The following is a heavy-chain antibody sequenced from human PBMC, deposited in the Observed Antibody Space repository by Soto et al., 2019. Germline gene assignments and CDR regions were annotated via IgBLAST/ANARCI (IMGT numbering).Heavy chain of an antibody. CDR2: IYYSGST. CDR1: GVSVTNGDYY. CDR3: ARGGSYYYYYGLDV. D-gene: IGHD1-26*01. J-gene: IGHJ6*02. Sequence: TLSLTCTVSGVSVTNGDYYWNWIRQPPGKGLEWIGYIYYSGSTNYNPSLKSRVTMSLDTSKNQFSLRLSSVTAADTAAYFCARGGSYYYYYGLDVWGQGTTVTVSS. V-gene: IGHV4-61*08.